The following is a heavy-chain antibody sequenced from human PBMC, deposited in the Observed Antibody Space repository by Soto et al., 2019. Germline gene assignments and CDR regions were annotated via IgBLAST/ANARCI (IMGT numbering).Heavy chain of an antibody. D-gene: IGHD2-2*01. V-gene: IGHV3-7*04. CDR2: IKQDGSEK. CDR1: GFTFRTHW. J-gene: IGHJ3*02. Sequence: EVQLVGSGGGLVQPGGSLRLSCVASGFTFRTHWMTWVRQAPGKGLEWVANIKQDGSEKYYVDSVRGRFAISRDNAKDSLYLQMNSLRVEDTAVYYCARDGRYCTSTNCRWDAFDIWGQGTMVTVSS. CDR3: ARDGRYCTSTNCRWDAFDI.